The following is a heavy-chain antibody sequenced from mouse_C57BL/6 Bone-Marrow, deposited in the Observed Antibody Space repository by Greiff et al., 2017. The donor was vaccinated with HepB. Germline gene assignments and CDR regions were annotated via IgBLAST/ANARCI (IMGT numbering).Heavy chain of an antibody. Sequence: VQRVESGPELVKPGASVKISCKASGYTFTDYYINWVKQRPGQGLEWIGWIFPGSGSTYYNEKFKGKATLTVDKSSSTAYMLLSSLTSEDSAVYFCARVGYYGNLAYWGQGTLVTVSA. D-gene: IGHD2-1*01. V-gene: IGHV1-75*01. J-gene: IGHJ3*01. CDR3: ARVGYYGNLAY. CDR2: IFPGSGST. CDR1: GYTFTDYY.